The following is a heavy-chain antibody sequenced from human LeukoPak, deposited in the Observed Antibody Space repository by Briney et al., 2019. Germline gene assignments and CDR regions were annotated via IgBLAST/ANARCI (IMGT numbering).Heavy chain of an antibody. D-gene: IGHD5-18*01. Sequence: PSETLSLTCAVSGYSTSSGYYWGWIRQPPGRGLEWIGSINHSGNTYCNPSLKSRVAISIDTSKNDFSLKVTSVTAADTAVYFCARQDTAMVKGWFDPWGQGTLVTASS. V-gene: IGHV4-38-2*01. CDR2: INHSGNT. CDR3: ARQDTAMVKGWFDP. CDR1: GYSTSSGYY. J-gene: IGHJ5*02.